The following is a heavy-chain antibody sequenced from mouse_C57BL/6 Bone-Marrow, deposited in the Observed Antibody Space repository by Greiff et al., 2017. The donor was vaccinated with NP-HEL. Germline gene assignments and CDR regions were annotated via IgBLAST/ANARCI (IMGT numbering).Heavy chain of an antibody. D-gene: IGHD1-1*01. V-gene: IGHV7-3*01. CDR1: GFTFTDYY. CDR3: ARSQYYYGSSRYWYFDV. J-gene: IGHJ1*03. CDR2: IRNKANGYTT. Sequence: EVKLMESGGGLVQPGGSLSLSCAASGFTFTDYYMSWVRQPPGKALEWLGFIRNKANGYTTEYSASVKGRFTISRDNSQSILYLQMNALRAEDSATYYCARSQYYYGSSRYWYFDVWGTGTTVTVSS.